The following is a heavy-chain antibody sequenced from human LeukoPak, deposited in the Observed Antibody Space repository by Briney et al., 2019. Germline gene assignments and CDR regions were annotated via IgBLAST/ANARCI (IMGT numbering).Heavy chain of an antibody. CDR2: INHSGST. Sequence: SETLSLTCTVSGGSISSSSYYWGWIRQPPGTGLEWIGEINHSGSTNYNPSLKSRVTISVDTSKNQFSLKLSSVTAADTAVYYCARTMTTVIGYYYGMDVWGQGTTVTVSS. J-gene: IGHJ6*02. CDR1: GGSISSSSYY. D-gene: IGHD4-11*01. V-gene: IGHV4-39*07. CDR3: ARTMTTVIGYYYGMDV.